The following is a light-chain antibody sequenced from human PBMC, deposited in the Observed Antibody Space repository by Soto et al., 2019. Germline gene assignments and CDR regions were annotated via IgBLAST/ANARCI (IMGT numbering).Light chain of an antibody. V-gene: IGKV1-39*01. CDR3: QQSYNAPLT. Sequence: DLQMTQSPSSLSASVGDRVTITCRASETINSYLNWYQQRPGKAPKLLIYAASNLQSGVPPRFSGSVSGTEFTLTISSLQPEDFGTYYCQQSYNAPLTFGGGTKVEI. CDR2: AAS. CDR1: ETINSY. J-gene: IGKJ4*01.